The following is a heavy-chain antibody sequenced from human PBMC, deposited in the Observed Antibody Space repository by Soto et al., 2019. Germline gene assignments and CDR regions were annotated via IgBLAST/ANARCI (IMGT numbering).Heavy chain of an antibody. CDR3: ARIACTGGSCRPYAYYGMDV. J-gene: IGHJ6*02. V-gene: IGHV3-33*01. Sequence: QVQLVESGGGVVQPGRSLRLSCAASGFTFSTYGMHWVRQAPGKGLEWVAITWYDGSIKYYADSAKGRFTISRDNSRNTLYLQISSLRVEDTAVYFCARIACTGGSCRPYAYYGMDVWGQGTTVTVSS. CDR2: TWYDGSIK. D-gene: IGHD2-15*01. CDR1: GFTFSTYG.